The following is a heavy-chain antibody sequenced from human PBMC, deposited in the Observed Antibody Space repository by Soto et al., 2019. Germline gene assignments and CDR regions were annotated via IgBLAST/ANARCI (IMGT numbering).Heavy chain of an antibody. CDR1: GVTFISYG. CDR2: ISYDGSNK. J-gene: IGHJ4*02. V-gene: IGHV3-30*18. D-gene: IGHD1-26*01. Sequence: GGSLRLSCASSGVTFISYGMHWVRQATGKGLEWVAVISYDGSNKYYADSVKGRFTISRDNSKNTLYLQMNSLRAEDTAVYYCAKDDSGSYSSPGYWGQGTLVTVSS. CDR3: AKDDSGSYSSPGY.